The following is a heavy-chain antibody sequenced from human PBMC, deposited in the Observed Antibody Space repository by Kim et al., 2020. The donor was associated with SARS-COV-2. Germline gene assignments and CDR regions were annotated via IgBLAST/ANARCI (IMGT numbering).Heavy chain of an antibody. J-gene: IGHJ4*02. CDR2: IYYSGST. D-gene: IGHD3-22*01. CDR3: ARQPYYYDSSGYYPIDY. CDR1: GGSISSSSYY. V-gene: IGHV4-39*01. Sequence: SETLSLTCTVSGGSISSSSYYWGWIRQPPGKGLEWIGSIYYSGSTYYNPSLKSRVTISVDTSKNQFSLKLSSVTAADTAVYYCARQPYYYDSSGYYPIDYWGQGTLVTVSS.